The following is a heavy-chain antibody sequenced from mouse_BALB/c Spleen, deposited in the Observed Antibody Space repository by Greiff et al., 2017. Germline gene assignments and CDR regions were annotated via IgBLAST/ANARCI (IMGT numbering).Heavy chain of an antibody. J-gene: IGHJ3*01. Sequence: VQRVESGPGLVAPSQSLSITCTVSGFSLTSYGVHWVRQPPGKGLEWLGVIWAGGSTNYNSALMSRLSISKDNSKSQVFLKMNSLQTDDTAMYYCARDDNYLSRFAYWGQGTLVTVSA. CDR2: IWAGGST. CDR3: ARDDNYLSRFAY. CDR1: GFSLTSYG. D-gene: IGHD1-3*01. V-gene: IGHV2-9*02.